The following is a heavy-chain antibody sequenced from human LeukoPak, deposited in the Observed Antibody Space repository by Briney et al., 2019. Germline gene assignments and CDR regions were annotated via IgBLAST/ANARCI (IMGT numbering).Heavy chain of an antibody. CDR2: INTSGST. D-gene: IGHD3-10*01. CDR3: VSAKFLDRGVSWFDP. V-gene: IGHV4-61*02. CDR1: GGSISSGSYY. J-gene: IGHJ5*02. Sequence: SETLSLTCTVSGGSISSGSYYWSWIRQPAGKGLEWIGRINTSGSTNYNPSLKSRVTISVDTSKNQFSLKLTSVTAADTAEYYCVSAKFLDRGVSWFDPWGQGTLVTVSS.